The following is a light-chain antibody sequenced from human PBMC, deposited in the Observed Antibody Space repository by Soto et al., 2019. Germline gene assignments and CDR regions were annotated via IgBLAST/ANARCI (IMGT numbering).Light chain of an antibody. CDR2: GAS. Sequence: EIVLTQSPGTLSLSPGERTTLSCRASQSISSSYLAWYQQKPGQAPRLLVYGASSRATGIPDRFSGSGSGTDFTLTISRLEPEHFALYYCKQYSSTCWTLGQGTKVEIK. J-gene: IGKJ1*01. V-gene: IGKV3-20*01. CDR3: KQYSSTCWT. CDR1: QSISSSY.